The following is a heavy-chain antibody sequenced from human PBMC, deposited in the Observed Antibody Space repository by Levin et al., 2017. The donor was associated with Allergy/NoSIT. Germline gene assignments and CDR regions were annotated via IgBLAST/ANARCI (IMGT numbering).Heavy chain of an antibody. CDR1: GGSISSSSYY. V-gene: IGHV4-39*01. D-gene: IGHD3-16*01. Sequence: PSETLSLTCTVSGGSISSSSYYWGWIRQPPGKGLEWIGSIYYSGSTYYNPSLKSRVTISVDTSKNQFSLKLSSVTAADTAVYYCARQPLIGGADYWGQGTLVTVSS. CDR3: ARQPLIGGADY. J-gene: IGHJ4*02. CDR2: IYYSGST.